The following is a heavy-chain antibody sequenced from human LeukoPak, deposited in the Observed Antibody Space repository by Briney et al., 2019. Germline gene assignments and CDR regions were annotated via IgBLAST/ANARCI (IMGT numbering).Heavy chain of an antibody. V-gene: IGHV1-18*01. CDR3: ARDPYHRYCSSTSCYDNWFDP. Sequence: GASVKVSCKASGYTFTSYGISWVRQAPGQGLEWMGWISAYNGNTNYAQKLQGRVTMTTDTSTSTAYMELRSLRSDDTAVYYCARDPYHRYCSSTSCYDNWFDPWGQGTLVTVSS. CDR2: ISAYNGNT. D-gene: IGHD2-2*01. J-gene: IGHJ5*02. CDR1: GYTFTSYG.